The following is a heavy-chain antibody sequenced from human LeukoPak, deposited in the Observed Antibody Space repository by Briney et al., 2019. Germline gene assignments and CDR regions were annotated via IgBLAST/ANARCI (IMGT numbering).Heavy chain of an antibody. CDR2: INHSGST. J-gene: IGHJ5*02. Sequence: SETLSLTCAVYGGSFSGYYWSWIRPPPGKGLEWIGEINHSGSTNYNPSLKSRVTISVDTSKNQFSLKLSSVTAADTAVYYCASRVVVLSSIGNWFDPWGQGTLVTVSS. CDR1: GGSFSGYY. V-gene: IGHV4-34*01. D-gene: IGHD2-15*01. CDR3: ASRVVVLSSIGNWFDP.